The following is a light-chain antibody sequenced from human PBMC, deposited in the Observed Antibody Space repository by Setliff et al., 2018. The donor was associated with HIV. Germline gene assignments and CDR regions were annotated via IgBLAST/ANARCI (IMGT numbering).Light chain of an antibody. CDR3: SSHTSSSTYYF. V-gene: IGLV2-14*03. CDR2: DVG. J-gene: IGLJ1*01. Sequence: QSALPQPASVSGSPGQSITISCTGTSSDIGGYNYVSWYQQHPGKAPKLMIYDVGNRPSGVSTRFSGSKSGNTASLTISGLQAEDEADYYCSSHTSSSTYYFLGTGTKVTVL. CDR1: SSDIGGYNY.